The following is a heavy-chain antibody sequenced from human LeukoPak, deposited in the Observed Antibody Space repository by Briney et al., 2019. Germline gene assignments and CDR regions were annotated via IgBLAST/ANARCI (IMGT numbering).Heavy chain of an antibody. CDR2: IIPIFGTA. J-gene: IGHJ4*02. CDR3: ARGARGYSYGHVDY. Sequence: ASVKVSCKASGGTFSSYAISWVRQAPGQGLEWMGRIIPIFGTANYAQKFQGRVTITADKSTSTAYMELSSLRSEDTAVYYCARGARGYSYGHVDYWGRGTLVTVSS. V-gene: IGHV1-69*06. D-gene: IGHD5-18*01. CDR1: GGTFSSYA.